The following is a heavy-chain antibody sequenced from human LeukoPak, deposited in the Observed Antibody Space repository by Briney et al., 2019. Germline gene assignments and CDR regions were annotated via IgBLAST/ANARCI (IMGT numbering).Heavy chain of an antibody. D-gene: IGHD6-6*01. CDR3: AREGSATARPFVSNDY. J-gene: IGHJ4*02. CDR2: IHTSGNS. CDR1: GGSISSYY. Sequence: SETLSLTCTVSGGSISSYYWTWIRQPAGKGLEWIGRIHTSGNSDYNPSLKSRVTMSVDTSKNQFSLKLRSVTAADTAVYYCAREGSATARPFVSNDYWGQGTLVT. V-gene: IGHV4-4*07.